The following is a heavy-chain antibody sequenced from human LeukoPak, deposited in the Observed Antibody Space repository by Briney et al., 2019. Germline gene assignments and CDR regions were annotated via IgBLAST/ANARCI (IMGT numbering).Heavy chain of an antibody. CDR3: ARAYDSFTGMDV. J-gene: IGHJ6*02. D-gene: IGHD5-12*01. V-gene: IGHV1-46*01. CDR2: INPSGGST. Sequence: ASVKVSCKASGYTFTSYYMHWVRQAPGQGLEWMGIINPSGGSTTYAQKFQGRVTMTRDTSTSTVYMELSSLRSEDTVVYYCARAYDSFTGMDVWGQGTTVTVSS. CDR1: GYTFTSYY.